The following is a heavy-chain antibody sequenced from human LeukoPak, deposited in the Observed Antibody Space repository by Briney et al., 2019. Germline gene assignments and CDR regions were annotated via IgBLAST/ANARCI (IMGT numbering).Heavy chain of an antibody. CDR1: GFTVSSNY. CDR2: IYSGGST. V-gene: IGHV3-53*01. CDR3: AGVRVTTTLIDY. Sequence: GGSLRLSCAASGFTVSSNYMSWVRQAPGKGLEWDSVIYSGGSTYYADSVKGRFTISRDNSKNMLYLQMNSLRAEDTAVYYCAGVRVTTTLIDYWGQGTLVTVSS. D-gene: IGHD4-17*01. J-gene: IGHJ4*02.